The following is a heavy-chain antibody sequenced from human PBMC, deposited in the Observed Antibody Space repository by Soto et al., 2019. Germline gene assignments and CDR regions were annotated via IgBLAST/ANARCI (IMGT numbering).Heavy chain of an antibody. CDR2: INPNSGNT. D-gene: IGHD3-10*01. Sequence: ASVKVSCKASGYTFTSYDINWVRQATGQGLEWMGWINPNSGNTGYAQKFQGRVTMTADESTSTAYMELSSLRSEDTAVYYCARDRFERFGELLSYYYYGMDVWGQGTTVTVSS. CDR3: ARDRFERFGELLSYYYYGMDV. J-gene: IGHJ6*02. V-gene: IGHV1-8*01. CDR1: GYTFTSYD.